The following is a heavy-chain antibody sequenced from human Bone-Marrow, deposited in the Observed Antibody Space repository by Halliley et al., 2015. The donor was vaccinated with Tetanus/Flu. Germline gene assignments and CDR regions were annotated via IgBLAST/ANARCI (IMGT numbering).Heavy chain of an antibody. Sequence: SLRLSCAASGFTFNHVYMSWVRQAPGKGLEWVGHVKSKTHGGTTDYPAPVKGRFTVSRDDSKNMVYLQMNSLKTEDTAVYYCAPGFGQYFDYWGQGTLVTVSS. CDR3: APGFGQYFDY. CDR2: VKSKTHGGTT. D-gene: IGHD3-10*01. CDR1: GFTFNHVY. J-gene: IGHJ4*02. V-gene: IGHV3-15*01.